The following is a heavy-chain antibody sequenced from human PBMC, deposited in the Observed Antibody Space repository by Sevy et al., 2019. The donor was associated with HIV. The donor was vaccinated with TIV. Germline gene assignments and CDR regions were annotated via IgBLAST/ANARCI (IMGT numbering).Heavy chain of an antibody. J-gene: IGHJ6*02. CDR1: GGSISSGGYY. V-gene: IGHV4-31*03. CDR3: ARIPPKSFPYYGMDV. Sequence: SETLSLTCTVSGGSISSGGYYWSWIRQHPGKGLEWIGYIYYSGSTYYNPSLKSRITILVDTSKNQFSLKLSSVTAADTAVYYCARIPPKSFPYYGMDVWGQGTTVTVSS. CDR2: IYYSGST.